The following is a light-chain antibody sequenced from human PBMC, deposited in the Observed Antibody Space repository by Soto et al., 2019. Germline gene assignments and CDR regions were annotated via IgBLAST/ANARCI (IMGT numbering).Light chain of an antibody. J-gene: IGLJ1*01. CDR3: SSYTSSSTYV. CDR2: DVS. CDR1: SSDVGAYNF. Sequence: QSALTQPASVSGSPGQLITISCTGTSSDVGAYNFVSWYQQHPGKAPKLLIYDVSDRPSGVSNRFSGSKSGNTASLTISGLQAEDEADYYCSSYTSSSTYVFGTGTKVTVL. V-gene: IGLV2-14*01.